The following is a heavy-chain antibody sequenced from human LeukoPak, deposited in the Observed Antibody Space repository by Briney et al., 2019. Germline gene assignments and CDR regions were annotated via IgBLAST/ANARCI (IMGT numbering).Heavy chain of an antibody. CDR1: GGTFSSYA. J-gene: IGHJ6*02. CDR2: IIPILGIA. Sequence: ASVKVSCKASGGTFSSYAISWVRQAPGQGLEWMGRIIPILGIANYAQKFQGRVTITADKSTSTAYMELSSLRSEDTAVYYCARVLTYYYYGMDVWGQGTTVTVSS. CDR3: ARVLTYYYYGMDV. V-gene: IGHV1-69*04.